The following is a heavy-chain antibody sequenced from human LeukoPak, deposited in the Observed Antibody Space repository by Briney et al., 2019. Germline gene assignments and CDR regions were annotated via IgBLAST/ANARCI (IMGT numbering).Heavy chain of an antibody. CDR2: IKEDGSEK. Sequence: GGSLRLSCAASGFTFSTSWMTWVRQTPGKGLEWVANIKEDGSEKNYVDSVKGRFTISRNNTNNSLYLQMNGLRAEDTALYYCARTYGSGSSYRHFDSWGQGTLVTVSS. CDR3: ARTYGSGSSYRHFDS. V-gene: IGHV3-7*01. J-gene: IGHJ4*02. CDR1: GFTFSTSW. D-gene: IGHD3-10*01.